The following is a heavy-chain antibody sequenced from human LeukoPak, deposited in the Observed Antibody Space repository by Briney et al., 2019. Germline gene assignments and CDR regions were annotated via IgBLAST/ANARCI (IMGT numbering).Heavy chain of an antibody. CDR3: AREGYSSSWNDY. D-gene: IGHD6-13*01. Sequence: SETLSLTCSVFGGSISSHYWSWIRQPPGKGPEWIGYIYYSGTTNYNPSLNSRVTISVDMSKNQFSLKLRSVTAADTAVYYCAREGYSSSWNDYWGQGTLVT. CDR2: IYYSGTT. CDR1: GGSISSHY. V-gene: IGHV4-59*11. J-gene: IGHJ4*02.